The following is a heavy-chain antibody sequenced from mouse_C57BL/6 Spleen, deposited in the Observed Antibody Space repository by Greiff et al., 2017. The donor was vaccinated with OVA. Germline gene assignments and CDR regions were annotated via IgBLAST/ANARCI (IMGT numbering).Heavy chain of an antibody. CDR1: GYTFTSYG. CDR2: IYPRSGNT. Sequence: VQLQQSGAELARPGASVKLSCKASGYTFTSYGISWVKQRTGQGLEWIGEIYPRSGNTYYNEKFKGKATLTADKSSSTAYMELRSLTSEDSAVYFCERAYYSNYFFAYWGQGTLVTVSA. CDR3: ERAYYSNYFFAY. V-gene: IGHV1-81*01. J-gene: IGHJ3*01. D-gene: IGHD2-5*01.